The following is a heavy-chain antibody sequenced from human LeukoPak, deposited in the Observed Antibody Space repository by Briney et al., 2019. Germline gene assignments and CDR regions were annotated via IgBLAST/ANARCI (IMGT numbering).Heavy chain of an antibody. J-gene: IGHJ6*03. Sequence: GGSLRLSCAASGFTFSSYWMHWVRQAPGKGLVWVSRINSDGSSTSYADSVKGRFTISRDNAKNTLYLQMNSLRAEDTAVYYCARDQGFGQPHYYMDVWGKGTTVTISS. V-gene: IGHV3-74*01. CDR3: ARDQGFGQPHYYMDV. CDR1: GFTFSSYW. CDR2: INSDGSST. D-gene: IGHD3-10*01.